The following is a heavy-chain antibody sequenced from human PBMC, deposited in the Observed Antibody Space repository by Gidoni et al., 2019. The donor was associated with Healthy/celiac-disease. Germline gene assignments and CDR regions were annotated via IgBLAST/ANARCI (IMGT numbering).Heavy chain of an antibody. V-gene: IGHV4-39*01. D-gene: IGHD5-18*01. CDR1: GGSISSSSYY. J-gene: IGHJ2*01. CDR3: ARHLRGYRDRGYFDL. Sequence: QLQLQESGPGLVKPSETLSLTCTVSGGSISSSSYYWGWIRQPPGKGLEWIGSIYYSGSTYYNPSLKSRVTISVDTSKNQFSLKLSSVTAADTAVYYCARHLRGYRDRGYFDLWGRGTLVTVSS. CDR2: IYYSGST.